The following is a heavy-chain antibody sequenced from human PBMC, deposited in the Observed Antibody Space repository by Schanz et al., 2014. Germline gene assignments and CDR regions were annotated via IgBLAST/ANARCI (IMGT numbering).Heavy chain of an antibody. Sequence: EVQLVESGGGLVQPGRSLRLSCVASGFRFDDYAMHWVRHAPGKGLEWVSGMSWNAGSLGYGDSVKGRFTISRDNAKNSLYLQMNGLRAEDTAVYFWARDLTVDTGYVVHYYYYGMDVWGQGTTVSVSS. CDR1: GFRFDDYA. D-gene: IGHD5-12*01. CDR2: MSWNAGSL. J-gene: IGHJ6*02. CDR3: ARDLTVDTGYVVHYYYYGMDV. V-gene: IGHV3-9*01.